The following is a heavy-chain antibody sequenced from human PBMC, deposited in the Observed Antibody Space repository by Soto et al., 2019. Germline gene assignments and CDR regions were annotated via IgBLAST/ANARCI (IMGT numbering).Heavy chain of an antibody. Sequence: SETLSLTCTVSGDSISSNVHYWGWIRQPPGEGLEWIGSISHSGFTHYSPSLKSRLAISVDTSKNQFYLKLSSLTAADTAFYYCARDDFRVDWFDPWGLGTLVTVSS. CDR1: GDSISSNVHY. CDR3: ARDDFRVDWFDP. J-gene: IGHJ5*02. D-gene: IGHD2-21*01. V-gene: IGHV4-39*02. CDR2: ISHSGFT.